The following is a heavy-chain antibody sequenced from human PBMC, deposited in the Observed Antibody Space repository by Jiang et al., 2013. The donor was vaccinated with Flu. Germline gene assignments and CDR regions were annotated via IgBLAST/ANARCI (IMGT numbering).Heavy chain of an antibody. CDR2: IYPRDSDA. D-gene: IGHD1-26*01. V-gene: IGHV5-51*01. J-gene: IGHJ6*02. CDR1: GYNFSKNW. CDR3: ARRGASPPGNGMDV. Sequence: PGESLKISCKGLGYNFSKNWIAWVRQMPGKGLEWMGIIYPRDSDARYNPAFQGQITMSVDKSTSTAYLQWTDLKASDSATYYCARRGASPPGNGMDVWGQGTAVSVAS.